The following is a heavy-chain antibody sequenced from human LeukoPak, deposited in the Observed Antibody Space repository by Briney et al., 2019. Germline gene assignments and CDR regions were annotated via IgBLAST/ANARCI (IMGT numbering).Heavy chain of an antibody. CDR1: GYTFSSYG. CDR2: ISAYNGNT. CDR3: ARDAAEDYYDSSGSFDY. J-gene: IGHJ4*02. D-gene: IGHD3-22*01. Sequence: ASVKVSCKASGYTFSSYGISWVRQAPGQGLEWMGWISAYNGNTNYAQKLQGRVTMNTDTSTSTAYMELRSLRSDDTAVYYCARDAAEDYYDSSGSFDYWGQGTLVTVSS. V-gene: IGHV1-18*01.